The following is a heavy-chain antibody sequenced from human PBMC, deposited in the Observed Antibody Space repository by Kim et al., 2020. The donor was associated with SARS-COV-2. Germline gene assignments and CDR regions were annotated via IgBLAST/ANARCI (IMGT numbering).Heavy chain of an antibody. CDR1: GGSVSTTSYY. V-gene: IGHV4-39*01. CDR3: ARGHYDFWSGSYWYLDL. D-gene: IGHD3-3*01. CDR2: IYYSGST. J-gene: IGHJ2*01. Sequence: SETLSLTCTVSGGSVSTTSYYWAWIRQPPGKGLQWIGTIYYSGSTYYNPSLKSRVIISVDTSKDQFSLKLSSLIAADTAVYYCARGHYDFWSGSYWYLDL.